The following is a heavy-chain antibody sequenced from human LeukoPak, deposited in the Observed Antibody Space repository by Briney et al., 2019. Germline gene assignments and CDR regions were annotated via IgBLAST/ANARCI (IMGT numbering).Heavy chain of an antibody. J-gene: IGHJ3*02. CDR1: GYRFSTYW. D-gene: IGHD6-19*01. CDR3: ATGYNSDRGSFDI. Sequence: GESLKISCKGSGYRFSTYWIGWVRQMPGKGLEWMEIIYPGDSDIRYSPSFQGQVTISADKSISTSFLQWSSLKASDTAMYYCATGYNSDRGSFDIWGQGTMVTVSS. CDR2: IYPGDSDI. V-gene: IGHV5-51*01.